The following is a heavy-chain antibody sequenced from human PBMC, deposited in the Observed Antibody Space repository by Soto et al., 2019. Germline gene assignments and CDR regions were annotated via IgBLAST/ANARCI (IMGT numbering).Heavy chain of an antibody. CDR2: IGGGDDNT. V-gene: IGHV3-23*01. CDR1: GFTFGPYA. D-gene: IGHD3-3*01. CDR3: ARGSNGCPECENGFDP. J-gene: IGHJ5*02. Sequence: EVQLLESGGKLVQPGESLRLSCAASGFTFGPYAMSWVRQAPGKGLEWVSAIGGGDDNTFYADSVRGRFTIYRDNSRNTLYLQMNSLRAEDTDMYYCARGSNGCPECENGFDPWGQGTVVTVSS.